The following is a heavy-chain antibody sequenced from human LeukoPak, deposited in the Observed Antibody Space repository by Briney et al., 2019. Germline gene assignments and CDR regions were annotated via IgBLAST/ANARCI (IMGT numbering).Heavy chain of an antibody. CDR2: ISSSSSTI. V-gene: IGHV3-48*01. Sequence: GGSLRLSCAASGFTFSSYSMNWVRQAPGKGLEWVSYISSSSSTIYYADSVKGRFTISRDNAKNSLYLQMNGLRAEDTAVYYCARGNYGAKNDYWGQGTLVTVSS. J-gene: IGHJ4*02. CDR1: GFTFSSYS. D-gene: IGHD4-17*01. CDR3: ARGNYGAKNDY.